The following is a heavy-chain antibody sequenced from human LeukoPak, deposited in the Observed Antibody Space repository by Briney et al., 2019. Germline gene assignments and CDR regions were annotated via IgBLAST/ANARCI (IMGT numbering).Heavy chain of an antibody. D-gene: IGHD3-10*01. CDR1: GFTLSTYA. Sequence: PGGSLRLSCAASGFTLSTYAMTWVRQSPGKGLEWVSAITGSGDSTYYADSVKGRFTISRDNSKNTLYLQMNSLRAEDTAVYYCTKDGYGSGSYFPYALDIWGQGTLVTVSS. J-gene: IGHJ3*02. CDR3: TKDGYGSGSYFPYALDI. CDR2: ITGSGDST. V-gene: IGHV3-23*01.